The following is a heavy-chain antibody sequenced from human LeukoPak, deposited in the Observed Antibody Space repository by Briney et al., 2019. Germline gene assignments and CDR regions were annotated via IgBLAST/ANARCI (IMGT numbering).Heavy chain of an antibody. Sequence: PSETLSLTCTVSGGSISSYYWSWIRQPPGKGLEWIGYIYYSGSTNYNPSLKSRVTISVDTSKNQFSLKLSSVTAADTAVYYCARLRGYSGYDSPYYYYGMDVWGQGTMVTVSS. CDR3: ARLRGYSGYDSPYYYYGMDV. D-gene: IGHD5-12*01. J-gene: IGHJ6*02. V-gene: IGHV4-59*08. CDR1: GGSISSYY. CDR2: IYYSGST.